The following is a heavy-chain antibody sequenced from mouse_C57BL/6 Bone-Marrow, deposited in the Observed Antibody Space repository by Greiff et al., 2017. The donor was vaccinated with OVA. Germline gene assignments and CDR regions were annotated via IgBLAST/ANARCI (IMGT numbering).Heavy chain of an antibody. CDR2: INPNYGTT. J-gene: IGHJ1*03. Sequence: VQLKQSGPELVKPGASVKISCKASGYSFTDYNMNWVKQSNGKSLEWIGVINPNYGTTRYNQKFKGKATLTVDQSSSTAYMQLNSLTSEDSAVYYCAFYNGSSYRYFDVWGTGTTVTVSS. D-gene: IGHD1-1*01. V-gene: IGHV1-39*01. CDR1: GYSFTDYN. CDR3: AFYNGSSYRYFDV.